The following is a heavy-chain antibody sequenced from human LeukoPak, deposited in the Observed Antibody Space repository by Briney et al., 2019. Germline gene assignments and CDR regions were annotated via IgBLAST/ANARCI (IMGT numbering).Heavy chain of an antibody. J-gene: IGHJ4*01. CDR3: TTEYNWNYVH. Sequence: NPGGSLRLSCVASGFTFSDAWMSWVRQAPGKGLEWVGRVKSKTDGGTTDYPAPIKDRFSVSRDDSKNTLYLQMNSLKTEDTAVYYCTTEYNWNYVHWGQGTLVTVSS. V-gene: IGHV3-15*01. D-gene: IGHD1-7*01. CDR2: VKSKTDGGTT. CDR1: GFTFSDAW.